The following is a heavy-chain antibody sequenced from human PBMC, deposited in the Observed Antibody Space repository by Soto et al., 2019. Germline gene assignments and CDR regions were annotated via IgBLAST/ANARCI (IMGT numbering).Heavy chain of an antibody. V-gene: IGHV4-30-4*01. D-gene: IGHD1-26*01. J-gene: IGHJ4*02. Sequence: QVQLQESGPGLVEPSQTLSLTCTVSGASVSSNYYSWSWIRQPPGRDLEWIGHIYNGGSTYSNPSLNSRVTVSLDTSKNQFSLNLNSVTAADTAVYYCARGPSGDKVDYWGQGTLVTVSS. CDR1: GASVSSNYYS. CDR2: IYNGGST. CDR3: ARGPSGDKVDY.